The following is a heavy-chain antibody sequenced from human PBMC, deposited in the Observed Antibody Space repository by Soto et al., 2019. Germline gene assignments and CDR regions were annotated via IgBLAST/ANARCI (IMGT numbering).Heavy chain of an antibody. CDR3: ARGNWNYGPYYYYYYMDV. V-gene: IGHV4-31*03. J-gene: IGHJ6*03. D-gene: IGHD1-7*01. Sequence: SETLSLTCTVSGGSISSGGYYWSWIRQHPGKGLEWIGYIYYSGSTYYNPSLKSRVTISVDTSKNQFSLKLSSVTAADTAVYYCARGNWNYGPYYYYYYMDVWGKGTTVTVSS. CDR1: GGSISSGGYY. CDR2: IYYSGST.